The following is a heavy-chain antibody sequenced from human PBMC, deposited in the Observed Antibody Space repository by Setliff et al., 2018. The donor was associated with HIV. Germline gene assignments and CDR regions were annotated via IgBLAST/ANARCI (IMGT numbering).Heavy chain of an antibody. CDR1: GGSIHDQY. CDR2: IDYSGST. D-gene: IGHD4-17*01. Sequence: PSETLSLTCTVPGGSIHDQYFSWIRHSPGKGLEWIGSIDYSGSTKHNPSLNSRGTISIDTSKNELSLKLTSVTAADTAVYYCARQITSVTPEMLVVNDAFDVWGQGKMVTVSS. V-gene: IGHV4-59*11. CDR3: ARQITSVTPEMLVVNDAFDV. J-gene: IGHJ3*01.